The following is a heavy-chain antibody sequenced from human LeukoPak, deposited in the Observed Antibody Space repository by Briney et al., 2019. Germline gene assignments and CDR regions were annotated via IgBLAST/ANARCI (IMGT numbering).Heavy chain of an antibody. CDR2: INWNGGST. CDR3: AKPGTYYYDSSGYYYSSYYFDY. D-gene: IGHD3-22*01. CDR1: GFTFDDYG. V-gene: IGHV3-20*04. J-gene: IGHJ4*02. Sequence: RGSLRLSCAASGFTFDDYGLSWVRQAPGKGLEWVSGINWNGGSTGYADSVKGRFTISRDNAKNTLYLQMNSLRAEDTAVYYCAKPGTYYYDSSGYYYSSYYFDYWGQGTLVTVSS.